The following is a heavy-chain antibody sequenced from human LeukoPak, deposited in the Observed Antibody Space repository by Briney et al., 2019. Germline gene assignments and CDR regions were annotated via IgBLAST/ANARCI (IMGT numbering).Heavy chain of an antibody. CDR1: GFTFSSYG. CDR3: ARESSGPSLDFDY. CDR2: ISGSGGST. Sequence: PGGSLRLSCAASGFTFSSYGMHWVRQAPGKGLEWVSAISGSGGSTYYADSVKGRFTISRDNSKNTLYLQMNSLRAEDTAVYYCARESSGPSLDFDYWGQGTLVTVSS. V-gene: IGHV3-NL1*01. D-gene: IGHD5-12*01. J-gene: IGHJ4*02.